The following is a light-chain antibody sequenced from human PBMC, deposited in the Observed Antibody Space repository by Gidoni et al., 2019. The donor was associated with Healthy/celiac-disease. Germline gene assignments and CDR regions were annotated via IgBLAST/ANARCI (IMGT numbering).Light chain of an antibody. V-gene: IGKV3-11*01. Sequence: FLLTQSPAPLSLSPGQRATLSCRASQSVSSYLAWYQQKPGQAPRLLIYDASNRATGIPARFSGSGSGTDFTLTISSLEPEDFAVYYCQQRSNWPLTFGGGTKVEIK. CDR1: QSVSSY. J-gene: IGKJ4*01. CDR3: QQRSNWPLT. CDR2: DAS.